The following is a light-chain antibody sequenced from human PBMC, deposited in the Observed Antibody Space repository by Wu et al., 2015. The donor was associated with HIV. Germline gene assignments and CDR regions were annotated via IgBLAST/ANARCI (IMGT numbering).Light chain of an antibody. CDR2: DAS. V-gene: IGKV3-15*01. CDR1: QIIATN. J-gene: IGKJ1*01. Sequence: EIVMTQSPTTLSMSPGERVTLSCRASQIIATNLAWYQQKRGQPPRLLIYDASTRATGFPARFSGGGSGTEFTLTISTLQSGDVAVYYCQQYNDWPQTFGQGTKVEI. CDR3: QQYNDWPQT.